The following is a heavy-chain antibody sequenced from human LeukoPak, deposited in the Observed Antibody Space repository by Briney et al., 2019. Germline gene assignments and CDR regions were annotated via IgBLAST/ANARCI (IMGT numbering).Heavy chain of an antibody. D-gene: IGHD6-19*01. V-gene: IGHV4-61*01. Sequence: SETLSLTCTVSGGSVSSGSYYWSWIRQPPGKGLEWIGYIYYSGSTNYNPSLKSRVTISVDTSKNKFSLKLSSVTAADTAVYYCARRYSSGWFDYWGQGTLVTVSS. J-gene: IGHJ4*02. CDR3: ARRYSSGWFDY. CDR1: GGSVSSGSYY. CDR2: IYYSGST.